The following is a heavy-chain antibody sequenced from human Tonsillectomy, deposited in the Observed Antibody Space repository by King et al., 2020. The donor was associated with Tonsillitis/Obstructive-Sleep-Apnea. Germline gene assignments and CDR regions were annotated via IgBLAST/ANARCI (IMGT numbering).Heavy chain of an antibody. Sequence: VQLVESGGGLVQPGGSLRLSCAASGFTFSSYAMSGVRQAPGKGLEWVSAISGSGGSTYYGDSVKGRFTISRDNSKNTLYLKMNSLSAEDTAVYYCAKDPEGVGSGNVFDIWGQGPMGTVSS. D-gene: IGHD2-15*01. CDR2: ISGSGGST. CDR1: GFTFSSYA. CDR3: AKDPEGVGSGNVFDI. V-gene: IGHV3-23*04. J-gene: IGHJ3*02.